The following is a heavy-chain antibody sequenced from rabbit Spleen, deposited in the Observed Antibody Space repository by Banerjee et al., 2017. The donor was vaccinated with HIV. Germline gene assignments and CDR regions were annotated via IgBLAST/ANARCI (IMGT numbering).Heavy chain of an antibody. CDR2: IAGGSSAFT. Sequence: QSLEESGGDLVKPGGTLTLTCTASGFSFTSSDYMCWVRQAPGKGLEWISCIAGGSSAFTYSATWAKGRFTISKTSSTTVTLQMTSLTVADTATYFCVREVTAKFNLWGPGTLVTVS. J-gene: IGHJ4*01. CDR1: GFSFTSSDY. V-gene: IGHV1S40*01. CDR3: VREVTAKFNL. D-gene: IGHD2-1*01.